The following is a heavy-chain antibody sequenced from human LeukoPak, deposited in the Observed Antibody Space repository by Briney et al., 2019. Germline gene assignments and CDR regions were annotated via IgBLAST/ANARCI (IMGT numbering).Heavy chain of an antibody. CDR2: IYIGGST. V-gene: IGHV3-53*01. D-gene: IGHD6-19*01. Sequence: GGSLRLSCAASGFTVSSNYISWGRQRPGKGLELVSVIYIGGSTYYTYSLTGRFTISIYKSKNTRYLQLDILRAEDRGVYYCARATYSSGWLRGFEFWGLGTLVTVSS. CDR3: ARATYSSGWLRGFEF. CDR1: GFTVSSNY. J-gene: IGHJ4*02.